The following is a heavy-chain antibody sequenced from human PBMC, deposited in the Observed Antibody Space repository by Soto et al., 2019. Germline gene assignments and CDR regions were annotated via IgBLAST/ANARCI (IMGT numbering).Heavy chain of an antibody. CDR1: GFTFSSYG. V-gene: IGHV3-33*01. CDR2: IWYDGSNK. J-gene: IGHJ6*02. Sequence: PGGSLRLSCAASGFTFSSYGMHWVRQAPGKGLEWVAVIWYDGSNKYYADSVKGRFTISRDNSKNTLYLQMNSLRAEDTSVYYCARTYYDILTGPAEGMDVWGQGTTVTVSS. D-gene: IGHD3-9*01. CDR3: ARTYYDILTGPAEGMDV.